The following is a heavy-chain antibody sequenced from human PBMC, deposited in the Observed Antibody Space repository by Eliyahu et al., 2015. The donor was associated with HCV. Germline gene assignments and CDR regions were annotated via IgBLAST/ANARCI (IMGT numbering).Heavy chain of an antibody. Sequence: QVQLVQSGAEVKKPGASVKVSCKASGYTFTGYYIHWVRQAPGQGLEWMGWINPNSGGTNYAQKFQGRVTMTRDTSITTAYMELSRLRSDDTAVYYCAILPLRGYYSLDYWGQGTLVTVSS. D-gene: IGHD3-3*01. CDR2: INPNSGGT. J-gene: IGHJ4*02. CDR3: AILPLRGYYSLDY. V-gene: IGHV1-2*02. CDR1: GYTFTGYY.